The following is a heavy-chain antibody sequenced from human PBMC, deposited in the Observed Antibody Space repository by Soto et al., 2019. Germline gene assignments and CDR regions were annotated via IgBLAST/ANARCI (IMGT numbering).Heavy chain of an antibody. CDR2: IIPICGTA. V-gene: IGHV1-69*12. CDR1: GGTFSSYA. Sequence: QVQLVQSGAEVKKPGSSVKVSCKASGGTFSSYAISWVRQAPGQGLEWMGGIIPICGTANYAQKFQGRVTITAEESSSNACLVLRSLGSEDTAVYYCAGTGVTTNLRYLDYWGQGTLVTVSS. CDR3: AGTGVTTNLRYLDY. J-gene: IGHJ4*02. D-gene: IGHD4-17*01.